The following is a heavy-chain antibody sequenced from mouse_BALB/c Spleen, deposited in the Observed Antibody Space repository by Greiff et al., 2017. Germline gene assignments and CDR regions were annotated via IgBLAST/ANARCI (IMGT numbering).Heavy chain of an antibody. CDR3: TRSSYGNFYAMDY. V-gene: IGHV1-69*02. CDR1: GYTFTSYW. Sequence: VQLQQPGAELVRPGASVKLSCKASGYTFTSYWINWVKQRPGQGLEWIGNIYPSDSYTNYNQKFKDKATLTVDKSSSTAYMQLSSPTSEDSAVYYCTRSSYGNFYAMDYWGQGTSVTVSS. J-gene: IGHJ4*01. CDR2: IYPSDSYT. D-gene: IGHD2-10*02.